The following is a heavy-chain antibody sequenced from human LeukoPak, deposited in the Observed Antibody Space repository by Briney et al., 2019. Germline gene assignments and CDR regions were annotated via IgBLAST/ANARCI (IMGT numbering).Heavy chain of an antibody. V-gene: IGHV3-23*01. CDR3: AKALYYDSSGSALDY. CDR2: ISGSGGNT. J-gene: IGHJ4*02. Sequence: GGSLRLSCAASGFTFSNYWMSWVRQAPGKGLEWVSAISGSGGNTYYAASVKGRFTISRDNSKNTLQMRNLRAEDTAIYYCAKALYYDSSGSALDYWGQGTLVTVSS. CDR1: GFTFSNYW. D-gene: IGHD3-22*01.